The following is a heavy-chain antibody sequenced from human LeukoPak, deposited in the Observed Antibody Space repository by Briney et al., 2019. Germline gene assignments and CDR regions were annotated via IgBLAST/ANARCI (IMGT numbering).Heavy chain of an antibody. D-gene: IGHD2-2*01. CDR1: GGSISSYY. CDR2: IYYSGST. V-gene: IGHV4-59*01. CDR3: ARGRCSTSCTFDP. J-gene: IGHJ5*02. Sequence: SETLSLTCTVSGGSISSYYWSWIRQPPGKGLEWIGYIYYSGSTNYNPSLKSRATISVDTSKNQFSLKLSSVTAADTAVYYCARGRCSTSCTFDPWGQGTLVTVSS.